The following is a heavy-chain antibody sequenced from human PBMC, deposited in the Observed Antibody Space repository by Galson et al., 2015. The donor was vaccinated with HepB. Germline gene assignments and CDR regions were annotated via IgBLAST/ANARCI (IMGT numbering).Heavy chain of an antibody. D-gene: IGHD2-2*01. CDR1: GYTFTSYG. J-gene: IGHJ6*03. CDR2: ISAYNGNT. CDR3: ARVRGATPIVVVPAAQYYYYYYMDV. Sequence: SVKVSCKASGYTFTSYGISWVRQAPGQGLEWMGWISAYNGNTNYAQKLQGRVTMTTDTSTSTAYMELRSLRSDDTAVYYCARVRGATPIVVVPAAQYYYYYYMDVWGKGTTVTVSS. V-gene: IGHV1-18*01.